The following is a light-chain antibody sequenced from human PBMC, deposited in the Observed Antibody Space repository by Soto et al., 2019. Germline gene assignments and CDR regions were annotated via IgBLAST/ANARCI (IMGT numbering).Light chain of an antibody. CDR3: CSNAGSSTYV. CDR1: SSDVGTYNV. Sequence: QSALTQPASVSASPGQSITISCTGTSSDVGTYNVVSWYQQYPGKAPKLMIYEGSKRPSGVSNRFSGSRSGNTASLTISGLQAEDEADYYCCSNAGSSTYVFGTGTKLTVL. V-gene: IGLV2-23*01. CDR2: EGS. J-gene: IGLJ1*01.